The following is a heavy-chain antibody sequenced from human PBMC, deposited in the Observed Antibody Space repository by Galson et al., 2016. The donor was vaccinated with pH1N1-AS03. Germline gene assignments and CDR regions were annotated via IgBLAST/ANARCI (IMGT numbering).Heavy chain of an antibody. CDR2: IDPNSGVT. D-gene: IGHD1-26*01. CDR3: ARDPRGPCSSATCPTTYYFGMDV. CDR1: GYTFTGFY. V-gene: IGHV1-2*04. J-gene: IGHJ6*02. Sequence: SVKVSCKASGYTFTGFYVHWVRQAPGQGLEWMGWIDPNSGVTNYAQKFQAWVTMTRDTSISTAYMALYGLKSDDPAVYYCARDPRGPCSSATCPTTYYFGMDVWGQGTTVIVSS.